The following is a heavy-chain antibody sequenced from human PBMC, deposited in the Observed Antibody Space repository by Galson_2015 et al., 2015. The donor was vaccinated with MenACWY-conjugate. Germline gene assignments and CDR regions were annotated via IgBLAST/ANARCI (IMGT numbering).Heavy chain of an antibody. V-gene: IGHV3-30-3*01. J-gene: IGHJ4*02. D-gene: IGHD3-3*01. Sequence: PLRLSCAASGFTFSSYIMHCVRQAPGTGLVWVAVLSEDGNNKNYADSVNGRFPISRDNSKNTLYLQMHTLRAEDTAVYYCAREGNDYDFWSTYYYYFDYWGQGTLVTVSS. CDR3: AREGNDYDFWSTYYYYFDY. CDR1: GFTFSSYI. CDR2: LSEDGNNK.